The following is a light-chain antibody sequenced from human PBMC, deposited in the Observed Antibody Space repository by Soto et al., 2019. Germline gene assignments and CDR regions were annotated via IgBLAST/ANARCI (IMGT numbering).Light chain of an antibody. Sequence: EIVMTQSPATLSVSPGERATLSCRASQSVSSNLAWYQQKPGQAPRLLIYGASTRATGIPVRFSGSGSGTEFTLTISSLQSEDFVVYYCQQYNNWTPSTFGQGTKLEI. CDR2: GAS. CDR1: QSVSSN. J-gene: IGKJ2*02. V-gene: IGKV3-15*01. CDR3: QQYNNWTPST.